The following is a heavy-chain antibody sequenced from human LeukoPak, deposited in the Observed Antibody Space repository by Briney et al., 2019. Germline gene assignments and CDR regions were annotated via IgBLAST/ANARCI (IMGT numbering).Heavy chain of an antibody. V-gene: IGHV1-45*02. Sequence: VASVKVSCKASGYTFTYRYLHWVRQAPGQALEWMGWITPFNGNTDYAQKFQDRVTITRDRSMTTAYMELSSLRSEDTAMYYCAAGHYYDSSGYSAFDYWAREPWSPSPQ. D-gene: IGHD3-22*01. CDR2: ITPFNGNT. CDR1: GYTFTYRY. J-gene: IGHJ4*02. CDR3: AAGHYYDSSGYSAFDY.